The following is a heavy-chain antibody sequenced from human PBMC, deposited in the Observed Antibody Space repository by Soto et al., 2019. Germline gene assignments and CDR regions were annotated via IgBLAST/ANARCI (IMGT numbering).Heavy chain of an antibody. CDR3: AREVGYGDFSAALLD. V-gene: IGHV1-69*01. Sequence: VQLMQSGAEVKQPGSSVKVSCKASGGTFSSHSINWVRQAPGQGLEWMGGIITLFGTANYAQNFQGRVTITAAQSTRTAYMELNRLRSDDTAVYYCAREVGYGDFSAALLDWGQGTLVTVSS. CDR1: GGTFSSHS. J-gene: IGHJ4*02. CDR2: IITLFGTA. D-gene: IGHD4-17*01.